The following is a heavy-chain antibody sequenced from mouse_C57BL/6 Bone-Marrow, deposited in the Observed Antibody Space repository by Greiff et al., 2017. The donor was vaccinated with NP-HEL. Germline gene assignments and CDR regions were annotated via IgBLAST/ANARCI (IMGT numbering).Heavy chain of an antibody. J-gene: IGHJ3*01. D-gene: IGHD2-2*01. Sequence: QVQLQQPGAELVKPGASVKMSCKASGYTFTSYWITWVKQRPGQGLEWIGDIYPGSGSTNYNEKFKSKATLTVDKSSSTAYMQLSSLTSEDSAVYYCAIHVYETYWGQGPLVTVSA. V-gene: IGHV1-55*01. CDR2: IYPGSGST. CDR1: GYTFTSYW. CDR3: AIHVYETY.